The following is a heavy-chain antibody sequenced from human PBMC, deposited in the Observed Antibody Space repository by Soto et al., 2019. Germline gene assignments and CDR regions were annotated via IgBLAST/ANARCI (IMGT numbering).Heavy chain of an antibody. CDR1: GGSFSGYY. CDR2: INHSGST. D-gene: IGHD7-27*01. Sequence: SETLSLTCAVYGGSFSGYYWSWIRQPPGKGLEWIGEINHSGSTNYNPSLKSRVTISVDTSKNQFSLKLSSVTAADTAVYYCATIRTELGIGSVDYWGQGTLVTVSS. V-gene: IGHV4-34*01. J-gene: IGHJ4*02. CDR3: ATIRTELGIGSVDY.